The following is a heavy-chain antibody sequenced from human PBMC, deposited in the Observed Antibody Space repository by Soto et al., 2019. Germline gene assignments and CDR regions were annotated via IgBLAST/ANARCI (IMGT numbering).Heavy chain of an antibody. D-gene: IGHD3-3*01. CDR2: INAGDGNT. CDR1: GYTFSSYS. J-gene: IGHJ6*03. Sequence: GASVKVSCKASGYTFSSYSMHWVRQAPGQRLEWMGWINAGDGNTKYSQKFQGRVTITRDTSASTAYMELSSLISEDTAVYYCARGQLWSGYYVPYYFMDVWGKGTTVTVSS. CDR3: ARGQLWSGYYVPYYFMDV. V-gene: IGHV1-3*01.